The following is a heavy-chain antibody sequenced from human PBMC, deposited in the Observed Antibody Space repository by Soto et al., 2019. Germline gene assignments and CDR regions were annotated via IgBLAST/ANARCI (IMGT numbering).Heavy chain of an antibody. J-gene: IGHJ4*02. CDR2: ISGSGGST. D-gene: IGHD4-17*01. CDR1: GFTFSSYA. CDR3: AKLPTTVTTRWYYFDY. V-gene: IGHV3-23*01. Sequence: EVQLLESGGGLVQPGGSLRLSCAASGFTFSSYAMSWVRQAPGKGLEWVSAISGSGGSTYYADSVKGRFTISSDNSKNTLYLQMNSLRAEDTAVYYCAKLPTTVTTRWYYFDYWGQGTLVTVSS.